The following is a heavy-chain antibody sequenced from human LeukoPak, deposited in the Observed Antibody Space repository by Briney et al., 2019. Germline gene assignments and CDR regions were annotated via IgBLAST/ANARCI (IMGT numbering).Heavy chain of an antibody. J-gene: IGHJ3*02. D-gene: IGHD3-22*01. CDR3: ARTTYYYDSSGYYQDAFDI. CDR1: GDAISTYY. Sequence: PSETLSLTCTVSGDAISTYYWSWIRQPPGKGLEWIGYIYYSGSTNHNPSLKSRVTISVDTSKNQFSLKLSSVTAADTAVYYCARTTYYYDSSGYYQDAFDIWGQGTMVTVSS. CDR2: IYYSGST. V-gene: IGHV4-59*01.